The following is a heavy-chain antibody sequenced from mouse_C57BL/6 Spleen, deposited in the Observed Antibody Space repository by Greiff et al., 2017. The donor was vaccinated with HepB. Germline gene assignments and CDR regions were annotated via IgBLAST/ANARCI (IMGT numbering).Heavy chain of an antibody. CDR1: GYSITSGYY. D-gene: IGHD3-2*02. CDR2: ISYDGSN. J-gene: IGHJ4*01. V-gene: IGHV3-6*01. Sequence: EVKVEESGPGLVKPSQSLSLTCSVTGYSITSGYYWNWIRPFPGNKLVRKGYISYDGSNNYNPPLKNRISITRDTSKNQFFLKLNSVTTEDTATYCCAREGAAQATGAMDDWGQGTSVTVSS. CDR3: AREGAAQATGAMDD.